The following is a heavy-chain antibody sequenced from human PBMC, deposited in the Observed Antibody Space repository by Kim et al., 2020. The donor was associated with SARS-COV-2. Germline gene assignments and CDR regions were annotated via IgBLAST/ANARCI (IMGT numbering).Heavy chain of an antibody. J-gene: IGHJ4*02. D-gene: IGHD2-21*02. CDR3: ARGWHNIVVVTAIPHGFDY. V-gene: IGHV4-34*01. CDR2: INHSGST. Sequence: SETLSLTCAVYGGSFSGYYWSWIRQPPGKGLEWIGEINHSGSTNYNPSLKSRVTISVDTSKNQFSLKLSSVTAADTAVYYCARGWHNIVVVTAIPHGFDYWGQGTLVTVSS. CDR1: GGSFSGYY.